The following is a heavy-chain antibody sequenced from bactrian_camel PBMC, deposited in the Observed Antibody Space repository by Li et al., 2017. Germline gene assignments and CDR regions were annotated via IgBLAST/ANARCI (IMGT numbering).Heavy chain of an antibody. D-gene: IGHD2*01. Sequence: HVQLVESGGGSVQAGGSLRLSCKVSGHSRGSNCVGWYRLPPGRAPAEREGIAAIRRDGGETWYAASVKGRFTISRDSAKNTLYLQMNSLKPEDSAMYYCAAASDAGRAWSRDILWAPVYNYWGQGTQVTVS. J-gene: IGHJ4*01. CDR3: AAASDAGRAWSRDILWAPVYNY. CDR1: GHSRGSNC. V-gene: IGHV3S45*01. CDR2: IRRDGGET.